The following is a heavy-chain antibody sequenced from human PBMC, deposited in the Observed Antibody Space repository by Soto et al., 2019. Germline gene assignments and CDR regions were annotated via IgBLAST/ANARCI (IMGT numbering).Heavy chain of an antibody. J-gene: IGHJ4*02. V-gene: IGHV3-7*01. Sequence: GRSLRLSCAASGFTFSDAWMSWVRQAPGKGLEWVANIKEDASGQYYVDSVKGRFTISRDNAKNSLYLQMNSLRAEDTAVYYCARVDSSGYYIYWGQGTLVTVSS. CDR3: ARVDSSGYYIY. CDR1: GFTFSDAW. D-gene: IGHD3-22*01. CDR2: IKEDASGQ.